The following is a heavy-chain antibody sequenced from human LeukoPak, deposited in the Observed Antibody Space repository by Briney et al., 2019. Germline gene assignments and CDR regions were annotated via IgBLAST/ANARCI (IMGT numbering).Heavy chain of an antibody. D-gene: IGHD1-26*01. CDR3: ARRRTSGDYDY. J-gene: IGHJ4*02. CDR1: GFTFSSYW. CDR2: ISSDGSST. Sequence: PGGSLRLSCAASGFTFSSYWMHWVRQAPGKGLVWVPRISSDGSSTDYADSVKGRFTISRDNAKNTLYLQMNSLRAEDTAVYYCARRRTSGDYDYWGQGTLVTVSS. V-gene: IGHV3-74*01.